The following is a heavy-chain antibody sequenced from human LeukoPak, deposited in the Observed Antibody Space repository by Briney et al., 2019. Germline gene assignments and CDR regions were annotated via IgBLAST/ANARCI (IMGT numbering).Heavy chain of an antibody. Sequence: SETLSLTCAVYGGSFSGYYWSWIRQPPGKGLEWIGEINHSGSTNYIPSLKSRVTISVDTSKNQFSLKLSSVTAADTAVYYCAAADLGYWGQGTLVTVSS. CDR2: INHSGST. J-gene: IGHJ4*02. CDR1: GGSFSGYY. CDR3: AAADLGY. D-gene: IGHD6-13*01. V-gene: IGHV4-34*01.